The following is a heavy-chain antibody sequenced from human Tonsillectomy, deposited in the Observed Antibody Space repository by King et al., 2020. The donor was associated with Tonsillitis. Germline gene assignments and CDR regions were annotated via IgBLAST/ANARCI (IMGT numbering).Heavy chain of an antibody. D-gene: IGHD1-26*01. J-gene: IGHJ3*02. V-gene: IGHV5-51*01. CDR3: ARPIRVWELGGAFDI. CDR2: IYPGDSDT. Sequence: VQLVESGAEVKKPGESLKISCKGSGYSFTSYWIGWVRQMPGKDLEWMGIIYPGDSDTRYSPSFQGQVTISADKSISTAYLQWSSLKASDTAMYYCARPIRVWELGGAFDIWGQGTMVTVSS. CDR1: GYSFTSYW.